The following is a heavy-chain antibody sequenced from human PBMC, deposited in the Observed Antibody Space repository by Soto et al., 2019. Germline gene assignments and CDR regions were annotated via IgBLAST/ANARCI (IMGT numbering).Heavy chain of an antibody. Sequence: SETLSLTCAVSGYSISSGYYWGWIRQPPGKGLEWIGSIYHSGSTYYNPSLKSRVTISVDTSKNQFSLKLSSVTAADTAVYYCARGGYCSGGSCYPGIDAFDIWGQGPMVTVSS. D-gene: IGHD2-15*01. CDR1: GYSISSGYY. J-gene: IGHJ3*02. CDR3: ARGGYCSGGSCYPGIDAFDI. CDR2: IYHSGST. V-gene: IGHV4-38-2*01.